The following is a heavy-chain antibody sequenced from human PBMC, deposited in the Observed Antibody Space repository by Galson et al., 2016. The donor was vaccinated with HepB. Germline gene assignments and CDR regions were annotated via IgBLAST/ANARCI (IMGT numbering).Heavy chain of an antibody. J-gene: IGHJ6*02. CDR2: VIPIYGPA. Sequence: SVKVSCKASGYTFTSYFMHWVRQAPGQGLEWMGGVIPIYGPANYAQKFQGRVTITADDSTRTAYMELRSLRSDDTAVYYCARADSWLVTDDYYHTMDVWGQGTTIIVSS. D-gene: IGHD6-19*01. CDR3: ARADSWLVTDDYYHTMDV. CDR1: GYTFTSYF. V-gene: IGHV1-69*13.